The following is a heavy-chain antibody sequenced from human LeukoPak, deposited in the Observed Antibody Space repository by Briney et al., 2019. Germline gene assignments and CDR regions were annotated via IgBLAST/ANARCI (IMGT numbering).Heavy chain of an antibody. CDR3: ARGLAAKQRYFDY. Sequence: SETLSLTCTVAGGSSSSHYWSWIRQPPGKGLEWIGDIYYSGSTNYNPSLKSRCTISVYTSKNQFSLKLSSVTAADTAVYYCARGLAAKQRYFDYWGQGTLVTVSS. V-gene: IGHV4-59*11. CDR2: IYYSGST. D-gene: IGHD6-25*01. CDR1: GGSSSSHY. J-gene: IGHJ4*02.